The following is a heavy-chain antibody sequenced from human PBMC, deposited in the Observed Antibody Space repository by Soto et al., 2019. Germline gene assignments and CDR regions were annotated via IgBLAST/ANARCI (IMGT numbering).Heavy chain of an antibody. V-gene: IGHV3-30-3*01. CDR3: AKAQWNLAHTHYFDF. J-gene: IGHJ4*02. CDR2: ISSDGSNR. Sequence: QVQLVESGGGVVQPGRSLRLSCAASGFIFSSYAMHWVRQAPGKGLEWVAVISSDGSNRYYADSVGGRFTISRDNSENTVYLHMSSLTGDATAGFYCAKAQWNLAHTHYFDFWGQGTLVTVSS. D-gene: IGHD1-1*01. CDR1: GFIFSSYA.